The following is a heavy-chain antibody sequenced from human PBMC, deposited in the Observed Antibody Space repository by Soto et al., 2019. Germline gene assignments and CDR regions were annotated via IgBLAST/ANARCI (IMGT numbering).Heavy chain of an antibody. Sequence: QVQLQESGPGLVKPSQTLSLTCTVSCGSISSGGYYWSWIRQHPGKGLEWIGYIYYSGTTYYNPSLKSRVTISVDTSRNHFSLKLSSVTAADTAVYYCATAQLAARYFDYWGQGTLVTVSS. J-gene: IGHJ4*02. CDR1: CGSISSGGYY. D-gene: IGHD6-6*01. CDR2: IYYSGTT. V-gene: IGHV4-31*03. CDR3: ATAQLAARYFDY.